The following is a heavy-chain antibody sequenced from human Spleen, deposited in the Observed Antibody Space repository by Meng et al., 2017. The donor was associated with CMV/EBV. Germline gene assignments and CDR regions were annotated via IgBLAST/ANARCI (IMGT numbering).Heavy chain of an antibody. Sequence: GESLKISCSASGFTFSNYWMSWVRQAPGKGLQWVSVIYAGGSTDYAESVKGRFTISRDNSKNTLYLQMNSLRAEDTAVYYCVGGRLFGDFDYWGQGTLVTVSS. D-gene: IGHD2-15*01. J-gene: IGHJ4*02. CDR2: IYAGGST. CDR1: GFTFSNYW. CDR3: VGGRLFGDFDY. V-gene: IGHV3-66*02.